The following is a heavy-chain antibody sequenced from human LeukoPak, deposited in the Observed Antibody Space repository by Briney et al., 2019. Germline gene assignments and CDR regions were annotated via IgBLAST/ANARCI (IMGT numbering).Heavy chain of an antibody. Sequence: SETLPHTRAVCGGPYSGYYWLWIRQPPGKGLEGIGEINHSESTNYNPSLKSRVNIHVDTPKHQLSLTLSYVTAADTAVYYCARVRPMQQLAIFSGAFDIWGQGTMVTVSS. CDR3: ARVRPMQQLAIFSGAFDI. J-gene: IGHJ3*02. V-gene: IGHV4-34*01. CDR2: INHSEST. D-gene: IGHD6-13*01. CDR1: GGPYSGYY.